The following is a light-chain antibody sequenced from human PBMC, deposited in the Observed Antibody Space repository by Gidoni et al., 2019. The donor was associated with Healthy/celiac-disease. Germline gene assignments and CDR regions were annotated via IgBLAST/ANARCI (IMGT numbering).Light chain of an antibody. Sequence: DIQMTQSPSSLSASVGDRVTITCRASQGISNYLAWYQQKPGKVPKLLIYAASTLQSGVPSRFSGSGSGTDITLTISSLQPEDVATYYCQKYNSAPPFTFGPXTKVDIK. CDR2: AAS. J-gene: IGKJ3*01. CDR3: QKYNSAPPFT. V-gene: IGKV1-27*01. CDR1: QGISNY.